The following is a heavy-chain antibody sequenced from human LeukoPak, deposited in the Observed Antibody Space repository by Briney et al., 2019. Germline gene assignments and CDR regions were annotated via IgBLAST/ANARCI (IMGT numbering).Heavy chain of an antibody. V-gene: IGHV3-9*01. Sequence: SLRLSCAASGFTFDDYAMHWVRQAPGKGLEWVSGISWNSGSIGYADSVKGRFTISRDNAKNSLYLQMNSLRAEDTALYYCAKDLRLGELSSSFDYWGQGTLVTVSS. CDR1: GFTFDDYA. J-gene: IGHJ4*02. CDR2: ISWNSGSI. D-gene: IGHD3-16*02. CDR3: AKDLRLGELSSSFDY.